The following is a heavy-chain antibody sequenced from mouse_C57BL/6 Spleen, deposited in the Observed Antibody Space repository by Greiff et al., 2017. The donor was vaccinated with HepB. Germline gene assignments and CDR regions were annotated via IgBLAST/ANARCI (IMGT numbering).Heavy chain of an antibody. CDR1: GYTFTSYW. Sequence: QVQLQQPGAELVRPGTSVKLSCKASGYTFTSYWMHWVKQRPGQGLEWIGVIDPSDSYTNYNQKFKGKATLTVDTSSSTAYMQLSSLTSEDSAVYYCARSAYYRNYEGDYDAMDYWGQGTSVTVSS. V-gene: IGHV1-59*01. J-gene: IGHJ4*01. CDR2: IDPSDSYT. D-gene: IGHD2-5*01. CDR3: ARSAYYRNYEGDYDAMDY.